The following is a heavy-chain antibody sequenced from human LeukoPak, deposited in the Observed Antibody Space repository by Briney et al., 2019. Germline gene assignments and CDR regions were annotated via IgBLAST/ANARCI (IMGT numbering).Heavy chain of an antibody. CDR2: IYYSGST. CDR3: AREVDIVVVPAAPYFDY. J-gene: IGHJ4*02. V-gene: IGHV4-31*03. CDR1: VGSISSGGYY. Sequence: SQTLSLTCTVSVGSISSGGYYWSWIRQHPGKGLEWIGYIYYSGSTYYNPSLKSRVTISVDTSKNQFSLKLSSVTAADTAVYYCAREVDIVVVPAAPYFDYWGQGTLVTVSS. D-gene: IGHD2-2*03.